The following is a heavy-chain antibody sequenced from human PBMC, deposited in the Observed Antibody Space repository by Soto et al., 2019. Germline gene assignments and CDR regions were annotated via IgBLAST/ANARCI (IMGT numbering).Heavy chain of an antibody. CDR2: IYYSGST. V-gene: IGHV4-39*01. J-gene: IGHJ4*02. Sequence: SETLSLTCTVSGGSISSSSYYWGWIRQPPGKGLEWIGSIYYSGSTYYNPSLKSRVTISVDTSKNQFSLKLSSVTAADTAVYYCARQGLYYDILTGSPPKDYWGQGTLVTVSS. CDR3: ARQGLYYDILTGSPPKDY. D-gene: IGHD3-9*01. CDR1: GGSISSSSYY.